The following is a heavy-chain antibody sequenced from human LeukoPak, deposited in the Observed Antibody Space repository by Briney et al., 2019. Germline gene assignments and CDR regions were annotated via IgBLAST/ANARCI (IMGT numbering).Heavy chain of an antibody. CDR3: CLDTAMVSFDY. CDR2: IYPGDSDT. CDR1: GYSFTSYW. Sequence: GESLKISCKGSGYSFTSYWNGWVRQMPGKGLEWMGIIYPGDSDTRYSPSFQGQVTISADKSISTAYLQWSSLKASDTAMYYCCLDTAMVSFDYWGQGTLVTVSS. J-gene: IGHJ4*02. D-gene: IGHD5-18*01. V-gene: IGHV5-51*01.